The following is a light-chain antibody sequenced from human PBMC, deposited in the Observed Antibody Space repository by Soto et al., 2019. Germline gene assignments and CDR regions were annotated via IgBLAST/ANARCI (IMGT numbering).Light chain of an antibody. CDR3: HQTGTSAT. Sequence: EIVLTQSPATLSLSPGDGATLSCRASQPINTKSLAWYQPKSGQTPRLLIYATSTRAAGIPDRFSGSGSGTDFTLNLSGQEPYDFAMYYCHQTGTSATFGQGTKVEVK. V-gene: IGKV3-20*01. CDR2: ATS. J-gene: IGKJ1*01. CDR1: QPINTKS.